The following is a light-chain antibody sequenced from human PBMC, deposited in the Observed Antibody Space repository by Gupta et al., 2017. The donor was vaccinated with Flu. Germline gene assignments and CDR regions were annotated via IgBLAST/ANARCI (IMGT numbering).Light chain of an antibody. CDR1: QSISNW. J-gene: IGKJ3*01. Sequence: DIQMTQSHSTLSASVGDRVTITCRASQSISNWLAWFQQKPEKAPKLLIYKASNLESGVPSRFSGSGSGTEFTLTISSLQPDDFATYYCQQYNSSFGPGTNVDVK. CDR2: KAS. V-gene: IGKV1-5*03. CDR3: QQYNSS.